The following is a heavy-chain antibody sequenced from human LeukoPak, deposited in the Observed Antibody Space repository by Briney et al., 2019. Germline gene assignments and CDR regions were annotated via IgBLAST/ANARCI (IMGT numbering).Heavy chain of an antibody. Sequence: ASVKVSCKASGYTFTSYAMHWVRQAPGQRLEWMGWINAGSGNTKYSQKFQGRVTITRDTSASTAYMELSSLRSEDTAVYYCARVLGVPADYWGQGTLVTVSS. CDR3: ARVLGVPADY. CDR1: GYTFTSYA. CDR2: INAGSGNT. D-gene: IGHD2-2*01. V-gene: IGHV1-3*01. J-gene: IGHJ4*02.